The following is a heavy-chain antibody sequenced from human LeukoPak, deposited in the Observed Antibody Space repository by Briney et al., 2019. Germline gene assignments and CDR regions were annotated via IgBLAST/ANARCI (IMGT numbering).Heavy chain of an antibody. CDR1: GGTFSIYA. Sequence: SVKVSCKASGGTFSIYAISWVRQAPGQGLEWMGGIIPIFGTANYAQKFQGRVTITADESTSTAYMELSSLRSEDTAVYYCARDRGPDIVVVPAAKGVSHYGMDVWGKGTTVTVSS. V-gene: IGHV1-69*01. CDR3: ARDRGPDIVVVPAAKGVSHYGMDV. D-gene: IGHD2-2*01. J-gene: IGHJ6*04. CDR2: IIPIFGTA.